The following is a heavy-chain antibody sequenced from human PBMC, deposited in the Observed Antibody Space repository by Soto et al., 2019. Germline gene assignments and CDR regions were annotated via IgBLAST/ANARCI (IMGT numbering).Heavy chain of an antibody. CDR3: ARNRRIAAAGYFDY. D-gene: IGHD6-13*01. Sequence: QVQLVQSGAEVKKPGSSVKVSCKASGGTFSSYTISWVRQAPGQGLEWMGRIITILGIANYAQKFQGRVTITADKSTSTAYMELSSQRTEDTAVYYWARNRRIAAAGYFDYWGQGTLVTVSS. CDR1: GGTFSSYT. J-gene: IGHJ4*02. CDR2: IITILGIA. V-gene: IGHV1-69*02.